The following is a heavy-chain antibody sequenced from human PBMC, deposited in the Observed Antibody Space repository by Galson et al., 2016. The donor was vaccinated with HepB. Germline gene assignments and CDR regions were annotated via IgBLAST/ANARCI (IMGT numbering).Heavy chain of an antibody. CDR3: ARRDHRYGGYGY. CDR2: IDPSDSYT. V-gene: IGHV5-10-1*01. J-gene: IGHJ4*02. Sequence: QSGAEVKKPGESLRISCKGSEYSFTGYWIGWVRQTPAKGLEWMGRIDPSDSYTNYSPSFQGHVTISTDKSISTAYLQWSSLKASDTAMYYCARRDHRYGGYGYWGQGTLVTVSS. D-gene: IGHD4-17*01. CDR1: EYSFTGYW.